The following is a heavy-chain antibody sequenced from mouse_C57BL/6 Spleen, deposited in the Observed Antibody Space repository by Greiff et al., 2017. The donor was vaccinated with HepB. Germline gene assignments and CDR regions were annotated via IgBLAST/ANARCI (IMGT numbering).Heavy chain of an antibody. V-gene: IGHV5-16*01. CDR3: ARLPGFAY. J-gene: IGHJ3*01. CDR1: GFTFSDYY. Sequence: EVQVVESEGGLVQPGSSMKLSCTASGFTFSDYYMAWVRQVPEKGLEWVANINYDGSSTYYLDSLKSRFIISRDNAKNILYLQMSSLKSEDTATYYCARLPGFAYWGQGTLVTVSA. D-gene: IGHD5-5*01. CDR2: INYDGSST.